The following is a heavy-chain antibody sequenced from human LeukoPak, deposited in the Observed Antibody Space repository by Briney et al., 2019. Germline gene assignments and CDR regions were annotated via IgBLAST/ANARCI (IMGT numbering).Heavy chain of an antibody. Sequence: ASVKVSCKASGYTFTGYYMHWVRQAPGQGLEWMGRINPNGGGTNYAQKFQGRVTMTRDTSISTAYMELSRLRSDDTAVYYCASAMVSSNFDYWGQGTLVTVSS. D-gene: IGHD5-18*01. CDR1: GYTFTGYY. CDR2: INPNGGGT. CDR3: ASAMVSSNFDY. J-gene: IGHJ4*02. V-gene: IGHV1-2*06.